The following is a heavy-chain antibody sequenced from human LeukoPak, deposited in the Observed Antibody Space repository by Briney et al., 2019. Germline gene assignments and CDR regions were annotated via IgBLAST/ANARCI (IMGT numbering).Heavy chain of an antibody. CDR1: GFTFSRYT. V-gene: IGHV3-21*01. Sequence: SGGSLRLSCAASGFTFSRYTMGWVRQAPGKGLEWVSSITSSSAYIHYADSMKGRFTISRDDAKNSLYLQMNSLRAEDTAVYYCARYGDPSLDPYYYYGMDVWGQGTTVTVSS. CDR2: ITSSSAYI. D-gene: IGHD4-17*01. CDR3: ARYGDPSLDPYYYYGMDV. J-gene: IGHJ6*02.